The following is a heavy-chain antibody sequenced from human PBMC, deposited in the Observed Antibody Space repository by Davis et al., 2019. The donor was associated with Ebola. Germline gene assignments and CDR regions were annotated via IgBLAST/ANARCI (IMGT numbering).Heavy chain of an antibody. V-gene: IGHV3-74*01. CDR1: GFTLRSYW. D-gene: IGHD6-19*01. CDR2: INSDGRSI. J-gene: IGHJ4*02. Sequence: ESLKISCAASGFTLRSYWMSWVRQAPGKGLVWVSRINSDGRSINYADSVKGRFTISRDNAQNSVYLQMNSLRPDDTAVYYCVSGYTTGGWGQGTLVTVSS. CDR3: VSGYTTGG.